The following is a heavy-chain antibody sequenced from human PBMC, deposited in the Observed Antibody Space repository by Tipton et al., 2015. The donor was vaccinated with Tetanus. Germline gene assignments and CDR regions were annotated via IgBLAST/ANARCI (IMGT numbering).Heavy chain of an antibody. D-gene: IGHD3-3*01. CDR3: ARANYDFPKKGPFDS. CDR2: ISNGNP. CDR1: RGPISSYY. V-gene: IGHV4-4*07. Sequence: TLSLTCTVSRGPISSYYWSWIRQPAGKGLEWIGHISNGNPDYSPSLKNRVTLSVDLPKSEFSLKLTSVTAADTAVYYCARANYDFPKKGPFDSWGQGTLVIVSS. J-gene: IGHJ4*02.